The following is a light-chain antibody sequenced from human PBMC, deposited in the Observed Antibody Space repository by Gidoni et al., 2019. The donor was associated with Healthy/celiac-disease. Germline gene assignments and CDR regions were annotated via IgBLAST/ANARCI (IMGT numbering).Light chain of an antibody. Sequence: ESVLTQSPGTLSLSPGARATLSCRASQSVSSSYLAWYQQKPGQAPGLLIYGASSRATGIPDRFSGSGSGTDFTLTISRLEPEDFSVYYCQQYGSSPWTFGQGTKVEIK. V-gene: IGKV3-20*01. CDR2: GAS. CDR1: QSVSSSY. J-gene: IGKJ1*01. CDR3: QQYGSSPWT.